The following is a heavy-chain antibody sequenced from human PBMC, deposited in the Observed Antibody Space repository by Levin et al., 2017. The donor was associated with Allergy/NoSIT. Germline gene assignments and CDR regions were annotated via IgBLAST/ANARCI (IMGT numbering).Heavy chain of an antibody. CDR2: ISSSGSTI. D-gene: IGHD4-17*01. V-gene: IGHV3-11*01. CDR3: ARDMEDYDHAFDI. J-gene: IGHJ3*02. CDR1: GFTFSDYY. Sequence: GGSLRLSCAASGFTFSDYYMSWIRQAPGKGLEWVSYISSSGSTIYYADSVKGRFTISRDNAKNSLYLQMNSLRAEDTAVYYCARDMEDYDHAFDIWGQGTMVTVSS.